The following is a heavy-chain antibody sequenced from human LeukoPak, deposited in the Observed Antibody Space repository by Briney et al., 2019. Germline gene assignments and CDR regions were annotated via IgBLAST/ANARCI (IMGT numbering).Heavy chain of an antibody. V-gene: IGHV4-59*08. CDR3: AKYGNSGWVIDN. J-gene: IGHJ4*02. CDR1: GGSIGNNY. D-gene: IGHD6-19*01. CDR2: IYYTGAT. Sequence: PSETLSLTCTVSGGSIGNNYWTWIRQPPGKGLEYIGYIYYTGATNYNPSLKSRVTISVDTSKSQFSLKLSSVTAADPAVYFCAKYGNSGWVIDNWGQGALVTVSS.